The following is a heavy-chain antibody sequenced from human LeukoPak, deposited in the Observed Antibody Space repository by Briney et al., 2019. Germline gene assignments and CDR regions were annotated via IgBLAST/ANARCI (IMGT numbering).Heavy chain of an antibody. V-gene: IGHV4-4*07. CDR3: ARSIAVAGTIDY. CDR1: GGSISSYY. CDR2: IYTSGST. Sequence: SETLSLTCTVSGGSISSYYWSWIRQPAGKGLVWIGRIYTSGSTNYNPSLKSRVTISVDKSKNQFSLKLSSVTAADTAVYYCARSIAVAGTIDYWGQGTLVTVSS. D-gene: IGHD6-19*01. J-gene: IGHJ4*02.